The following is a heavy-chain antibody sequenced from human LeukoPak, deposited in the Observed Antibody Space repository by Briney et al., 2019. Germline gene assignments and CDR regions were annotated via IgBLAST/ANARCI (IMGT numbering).Heavy chain of an antibody. D-gene: IGHD6-13*01. CDR2: IYSGGST. V-gene: IGHV3-53*01. Sequence: PGGSLRLSCAASGFTVSSNYMSWVRQAPGKGLEWVSVIYSGGSTYYADSVKGRFTISRDNSKSTLYLQMNSLRAEDTAVYYCARDFRGIAAAGPYYFDYWGQGTLVTVSS. CDR3: ARDFRGIAAAGPYYFDY. CDR1: GFTVSSNY. J-gene: IGHJ4*02.